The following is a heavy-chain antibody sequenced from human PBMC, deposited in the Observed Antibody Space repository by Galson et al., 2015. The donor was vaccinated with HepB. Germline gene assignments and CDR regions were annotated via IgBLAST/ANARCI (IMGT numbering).Heavy chain of an antibody. J-gene: IGHJ4*02. D-gene: IGHD3-22*01. Sequence: PALVKPTQTLTLTCTFSGFSLSTSGVGLGWIRQPPGKALEWLALIYWDDDKRYSPSLKSRLTITKDTSKNQVVLTMTNMDPVDTATYYCAHTRNTYYYDSSGYYSYWGQGTLVTVSS. CDR3: AHTRNTYYYDSSGYYSY. CDR1: GFSLSTSGVG. V-gene: IGHV2-5*02. CDR2: IYWDDDK.